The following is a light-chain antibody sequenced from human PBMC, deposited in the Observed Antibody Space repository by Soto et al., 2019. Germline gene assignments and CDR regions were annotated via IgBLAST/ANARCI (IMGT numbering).Light chain of an antibody. Sequence: DIQMTQSPSTLSASVGDGVTITCRASQSISTWLAWYQQKPGKAPKLLIYMASSLESGVSSRFSGSGSGTEFTLTISSLQPDDFAPYYCQQYYGYLLTFGGGTKVEIK. CDR2: MAS. CDR1: QSISTW. CDR3: QQYYGYLLT. V-gene: IGKV1-5*03. J-gene: IGKJ4*01.